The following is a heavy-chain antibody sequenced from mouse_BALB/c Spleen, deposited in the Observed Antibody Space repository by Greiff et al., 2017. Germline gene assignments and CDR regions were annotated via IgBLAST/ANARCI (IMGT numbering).Heavy chain of an antibody. Sequence: EVQVVESGGGLVQPGGSRKLSCAASGFTFSSFGMHWVRQAPEKGLEWVAYISSGSSTIYYADTVKGRFTISRDNPKNTLFLQMTSLRSEDTAMYYCARGNYGSSSLFAYWGQGTLVTVSA. D-gene: IGHD1-1*01. V-gene: IGHV5-17*02. CDR2: ISSGSSTI. J-gene: IGHJ3*01. CDR3: ARGNYGSSSLFAY. CDR1: GFTFSSFG.